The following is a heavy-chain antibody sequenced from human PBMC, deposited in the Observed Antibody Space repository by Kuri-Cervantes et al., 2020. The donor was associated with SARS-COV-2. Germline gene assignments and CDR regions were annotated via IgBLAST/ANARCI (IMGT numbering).Heavy chain of an antibody. J-gene: IGHJ4*02. CDR1: GFTFSSYW. Sequence: GESLKISCAASGFTFSSYWMSWVRQAPGKGLEWVSSIYGSGERTYYADSVKGRFTVSRDNLRNTLYLEMNSLRAEDTALYFCAKDGYNWGDYFDYWGQGTLVTVSS. D-gene: IGHD1-1*01. CDR3: AKDGYNWGDYFDY. V-gene: IGHV3-23*01. CDR2: IYGSGERT.